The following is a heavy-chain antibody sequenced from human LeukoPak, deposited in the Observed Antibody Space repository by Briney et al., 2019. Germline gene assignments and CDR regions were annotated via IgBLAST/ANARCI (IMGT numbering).Heavy chain of an antibody. CDR1: GFTFSSYW. V-gene: IGHV3-74*01. CDR3: ARVKGWLQPYYFDY. D-gene: IGHD5-24*01. J-gene: IGHJ4*02. Sequence: GGSLRLSCAASGFTFSSYWMHWVRQAPGKGLVWVSRINTDGSSTSYADSVKGRFTISRDNSKNTLYLQMNSLRAEDTAVYYCARVKGWLQPYYFDYWGQGTLVTVSS. CDR2: INTDGSST.